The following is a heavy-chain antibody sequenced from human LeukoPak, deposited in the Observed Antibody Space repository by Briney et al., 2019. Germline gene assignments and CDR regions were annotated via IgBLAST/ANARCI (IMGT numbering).Heavy chain of an antibody. J-gene: IGHJ5*02. Sequence: ASVKVSCKASGYTFTSYGISWVRQAPGQGLEWVGWISAYNGNTNYAQKLQGRVTMTTDTSTSTAYMELRSLRSDDTAVYYCARPIVAAGSNWFDPWGQGTLVTVSS. D-gene: IGHD6-13*01. V-gene: IGHV1-18*01. CDR2: ISAYNGNT. CDR3: ARPIVAAGSNWFDP. CDR1: GYTFTSYG.